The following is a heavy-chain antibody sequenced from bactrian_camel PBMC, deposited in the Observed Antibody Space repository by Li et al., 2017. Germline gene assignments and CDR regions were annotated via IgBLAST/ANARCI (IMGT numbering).Heavy chain of an antibody. D-gene: IGHD3*01. Sequence: VQLVESGGGSVQAGGSLVLSCTISGYTYSSACMAWFRQAPGKEREGVATIDDDAATSYADPVKGRFTISRDNAKNTLYLQMNSLKIEDTAVYYCAARCDDGRRLPFNYYGQGTQVTVS. CDR1: GYTYSSAC. V-gene: IGHV3S26*01. J-gene: IGHJ4*01. CDR2: IDDDAAT.